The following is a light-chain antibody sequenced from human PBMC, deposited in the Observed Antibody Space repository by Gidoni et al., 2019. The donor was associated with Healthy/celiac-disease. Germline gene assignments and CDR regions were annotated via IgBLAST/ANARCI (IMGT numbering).Light chain of an antibody. CDR1: SSNIGNNY. CDR2: DNN. Sequence: QSLLPQPPPVSAAPGQKVTISCSVSSSNIGNNYVSWYQQLPGTAPKLLIYDNNKRPSGMPDRFSGSKSGTSATLGITGLQTGDEADYYCGTWDSSLSAVVFGGGTKLTVL. J-gene: IGLJ2*01. CDR3: GTWDSSLSAVV. V-gene: IGLV1-51*01.